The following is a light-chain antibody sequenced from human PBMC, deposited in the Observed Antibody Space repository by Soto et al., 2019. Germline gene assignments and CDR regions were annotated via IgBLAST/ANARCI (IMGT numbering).Light chain of an antibody. V-gene: IGKV3-11*01. Sequence: EIVLTQSRATLSLSPGERATLSCRASQSVSSYLAWYQQKPGQAPRLLIYDASNRATGIPARFSGSGSGTDFTLTISSLEPEDFAIYYCQQRSNWLFTFGPGTKVDIK. CDR1: QSVSSY. J-gene: IGKJ3*01. CDR3: QQRSNWLFT. CDR2: DAS.